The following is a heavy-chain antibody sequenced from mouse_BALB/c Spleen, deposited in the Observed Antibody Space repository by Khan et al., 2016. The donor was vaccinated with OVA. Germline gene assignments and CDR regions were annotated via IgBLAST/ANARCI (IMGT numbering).Heavy chain of an antibody. CDR2: INTYTGEP. Sequence: QIQLVQSGPELKKPGETVKISCKASGYTFTNYGMNWVKQAPGKGLKWMGWINTYTGEPTYADDFKGRFAFSLETSASSAYLQINNPKNEDTAKYCCARMKPYWYFDLWGAGTTVTVSS. CDR3: ARMKPYWYFDL. V-gene: IGHV9-3-1*01. CDR1: GYTFTNYG. J-gene: IGHJ1*01.